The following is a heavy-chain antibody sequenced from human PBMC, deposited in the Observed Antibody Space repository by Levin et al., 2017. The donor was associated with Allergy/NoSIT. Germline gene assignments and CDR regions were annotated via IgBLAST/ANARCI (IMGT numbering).Heavy chain of an antibody. V-gene: IGHV3-74*01. D-gene: IGHD3-22*01. J-gene: IGHJ4*02. CDR1: GFTFSSYW. CDR3: ARRHSSGYPDY. CDR2: INSDGSST. Sequence: GGSLRLSCAASGFTFSSYWMHWVRQAPGKGLVWVSRINSDGSSTSYADSVKGRFTISRDNAKNTLYLQMNSLRAEDTAVYYCARRHSSGYPDYWGQGTLVTVSS.